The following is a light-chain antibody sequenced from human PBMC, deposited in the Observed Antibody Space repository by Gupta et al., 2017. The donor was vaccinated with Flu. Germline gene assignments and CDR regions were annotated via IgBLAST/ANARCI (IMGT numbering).Light chain of an antibody. CDR3: MQALQTPLT. J-gene: IGKJ4*02. CDR2: LGS. V-gene: IGKV2-28*01. CDR1: QSLLYSNGYNY. Sequence: DIVMTQSTLSLPVTAGEPASIFCRASQSLLYSNGYNYLDWYLQKPGQSPKLLIYLGSTRASGVPDRFSGSGSGTDFTLKISRVEAEDVGVYYCMQALQTPLTFGGGTKVDIK.